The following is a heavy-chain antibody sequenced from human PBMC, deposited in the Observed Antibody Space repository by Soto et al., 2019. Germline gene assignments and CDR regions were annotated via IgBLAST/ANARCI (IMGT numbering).Heavy chain of an antibody. CDR3: ARGLSSYYYGSGSYGGGYYYYGMDV. D-gene: IGHD3-10*01. V-gene: IGHV4-34*01. Sequence: ETLSLTCAVYGGSFSGYYWSWIRQPPGKGLEWIGEINHSGSTNYNPSLKSRVTISVDTSKNQFSLKLSSVTAADTAVYYCARGLSSYYYGSGSYGGGYYYYGMDVWGQGTTVTVSS. J-gene: IGHJ6*02. CDR1: GGSFSGYY. CDR2: INHSGST.